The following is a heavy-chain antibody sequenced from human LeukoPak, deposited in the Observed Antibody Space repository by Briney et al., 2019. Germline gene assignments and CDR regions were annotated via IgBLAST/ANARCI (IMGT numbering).Heavy chain of an antibody. CDR3: ACYYGSGSYYNSDAFDI. D-gene: IGHD3-10*01. CDR2: ISSSGSTI. Sequence: PGGSLRLSCAASGFTFSDYYMSWIRQAPGKGLEWVSYISSSGSTIYYADSVKGRFTISRDNAKNSLYLQMNSLRAEDTAVYYCACYYGSGSYYNSDAFDIWGQGTMVTVSS. CDR1: GFTFSDYY. J-gene: IGHJ3*02. V-gene: IGHV3-11*04.